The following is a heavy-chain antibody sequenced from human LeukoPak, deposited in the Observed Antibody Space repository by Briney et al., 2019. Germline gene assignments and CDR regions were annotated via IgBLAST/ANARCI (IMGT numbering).Heavy chain of an antibody. D-gene: IGHD2-15*01. CDR2: IRSKAYGGTT. CDR1: GFTFGDYA. J-gene: IGHJ6*02. CDR3: TREEVVVAATRHYYYYYGMDV. V-gene: IGHV3-49*04. Sequence: GGSLSLSCTASGFTFGDYAMSWVRQAPGKGLEWVGFIRSKAYGGTTEYAASVKGRFTISRDDSKSIAYLQMNSLKTEDTAVYYCTREEVVVAATRHYYYYYGMDVWGQGTTVTVSS.